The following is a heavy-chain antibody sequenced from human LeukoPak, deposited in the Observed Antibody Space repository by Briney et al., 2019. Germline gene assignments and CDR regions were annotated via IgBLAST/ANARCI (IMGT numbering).Heavy chain of an antibody. D-gene: IGHD3-22*01. CDR1: GYTFTSYG. CDR3: ARDRGYYDSSGYYSLAHFDY. Sequence: ASVKVSCKASGYTFTSYGISWVRQAPGQGLEWMGWISAYNGNTNYAQKLQGRVTMTTDTSTSTAYMELRSLRSDDTAVYYCARDRGYYDSSGYYSLAHFDYWGQGTLVTVSS. J-gene: IGHJ4*02. V-gene: IGHV1-18*01. CDR2: ISAYNGNT.